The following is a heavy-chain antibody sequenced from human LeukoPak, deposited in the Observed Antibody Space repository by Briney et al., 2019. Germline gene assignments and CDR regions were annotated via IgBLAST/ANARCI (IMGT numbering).Heavy chain of an antibody. V-gene: IGHV1-24*01. CDR2: FDPEDGET. CDR1: GYTLTELS. Sequence: GASVKVSCKVSGYTLTELSMQWVRQAPGKGLEWMGGFDPEDGETIYAQKFQGRVTMTEDTSTDTAYMELSSLRSEDTAVYYCATGIAVAAFGAFDIWGQGTMVTVSS. CDR3: ATGIAVAAFGAFDI. J-gene: IGHJ3*02. D-gene: IGHD6-19*01.